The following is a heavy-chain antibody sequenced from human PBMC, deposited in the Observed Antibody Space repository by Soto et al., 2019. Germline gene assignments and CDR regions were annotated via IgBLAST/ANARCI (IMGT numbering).Heavy chain of an antibody. CDR1: GGSISSGGYS. V-gene: IGHV4-31*11. CDR3: ARGRDYDSLTGYEDWFDP. Sequence: SETLSLTCAVSGGSISSGGYSWSWIRQPPGKGLEWIGYIYYSGNTYYNPSPKSRVTISVDTSKNQFSLKLSSVTAADTAVYYCARGRDYDSLTGYEDWFDPWGQGTLVTVSS. J-gene: IGHJ5*02. CDR2: IYYSGNT. D-gene: IGHD3-9*01.